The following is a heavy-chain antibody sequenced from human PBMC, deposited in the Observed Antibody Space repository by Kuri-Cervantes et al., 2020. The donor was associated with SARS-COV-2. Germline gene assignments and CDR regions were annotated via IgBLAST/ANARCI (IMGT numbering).Heavy chain of an antibody. D-gene: IGHD6-25*01. CDR2: IYHSGST. CDR3: ASESSVQRLFDY. J-gene: IGHJ4*02. Sequence: SETLSLTCAVSGYSISSGYYWGWIRQPPGKGLEWIGSIYHSGSTYYNPSLKSRVTISVDTSKSQVFLKLNAVTAADTAVYYCASESSVQRLFDYWGQGTPVTVSS. CDR1: GYSISSGYY. V-gene: IGHV4-38-2*01.